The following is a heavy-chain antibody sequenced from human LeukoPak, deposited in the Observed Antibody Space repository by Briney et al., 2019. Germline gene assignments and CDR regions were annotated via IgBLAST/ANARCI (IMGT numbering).Heavy chain of an antibody. J-gene: IGHJ4*02. V-gene: IGHV1-18*01. CDR2: ISAYNGNT. D-gene: IGHD3-22*01. CDR1: GYTFTSYG. Sequence: ASVKVSCKASGYTFTSYGISWVRQAPGQGLEWMGWISAYNGNTNYAQKLQGRVTMTTDTSTSTAYMELRSLRSDDTAVYYCARDLSHRYNYDSRGYYILFDHWGQGTLVTVSS. CDR3: ARDLSHRYNYDSRGYYILFDH.